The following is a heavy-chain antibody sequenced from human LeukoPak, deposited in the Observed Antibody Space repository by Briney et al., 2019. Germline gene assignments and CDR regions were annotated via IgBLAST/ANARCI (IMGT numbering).Heavy chain of an antibody. Sequence: PSETLSLTCAVSGYSISSGYYWGWIRQPPGKGLEWIGSIYHSGSTYYNPSLKSRVTISLDTSKNQPSLKLCSVTAADTAVYYCARLDYDYVWGSYRGLWAFDNWGQGTMVTVSS. J-gene: IGHJ3*02. CDR3: ARLDYDYVWGSYRGLWAFDN. CDR2: IYHSGST. CDR1: GYSISSGYY. V-gene: IGHV4-38-2*01. D-gene: IGHD3-16*02.